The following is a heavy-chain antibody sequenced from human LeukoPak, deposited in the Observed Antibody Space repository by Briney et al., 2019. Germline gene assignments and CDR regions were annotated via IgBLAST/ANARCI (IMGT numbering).Heavy chain of an antibody. J-gene: IGHJ3*02. V-gene: IGHV1-46*01. Sequence: ASVKVPCKASGYTFTSYYMHWVRQAPGQGLEWMGIINPSGGSTSYAQKFQGRVTMTRDTSTSTVYMELSSLRSEDTAVYYCARYRGDGPGTFDIWGQGTMVTVSS. D-gene: IGHD3-10*01. CDR3: ARYRGDGPGTFDI. CDR2: INPSGGST. CDR1: GYTFTSYY.